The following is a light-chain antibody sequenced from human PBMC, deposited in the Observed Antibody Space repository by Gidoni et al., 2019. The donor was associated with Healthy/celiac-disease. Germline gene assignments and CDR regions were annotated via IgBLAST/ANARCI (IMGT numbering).Light chain of an antibody. J-gene: IGKJ1*01. CDR1: QSSSRW. CDR3: QQYNSYVT. Sequence: DIQMTQSPSTLSASVGDRVTIPCRASQSSSRWLAWYQQKPWKAPKLLIYKASSLESGVPSSFSGSGSGTEFTLTISSLQPDDFATYYCQQYNSYVTFGQGTKVEIK. CDR2: KAS. V-gene: IGKV1-5*03.